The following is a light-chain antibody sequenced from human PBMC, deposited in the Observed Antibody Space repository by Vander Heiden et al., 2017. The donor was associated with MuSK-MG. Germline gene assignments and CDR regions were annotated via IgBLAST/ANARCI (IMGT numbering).Light chain of an antibody. J-gene: IGLJ2*01. CDR2: RND. V-gene: IGLV1-44*01. CDR3: ATWDDSLNGVV. Sequence: QSVLSQPPSASGTPGQRVTISCSGSSSDIGSNTVSWYRDLPGAAPKLLLYRNDQRPSGVPDQFSGSKSGTSVFLAISGLQSDDEADYYCATWDDSLNGVVFGGGTKLTVL. CDR1: SSDIGSNT.